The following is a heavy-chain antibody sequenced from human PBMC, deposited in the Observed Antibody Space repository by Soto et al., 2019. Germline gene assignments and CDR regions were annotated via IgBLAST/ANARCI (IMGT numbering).Heavy chain of an antibody. Sequence: PSETLSLTCTVSGGSISSSSYYWGWIRQPPGKGLEWIGSIYYSGSTYYNPSLKSRVTISVDTSKNQFSLKLSSVTAADTAVYYCARRGYYYDSSGYYMGFDYWGQGTLVTVSS. CDR2: IYYSGST. CDR1: GGSISSSSYY. D-gene: IGHD3-22*01. V-gene: IGHV4-39*01. J-gene: IGHJ4*02. CDR3: ARRGYYYDSSGYYMGFDY.